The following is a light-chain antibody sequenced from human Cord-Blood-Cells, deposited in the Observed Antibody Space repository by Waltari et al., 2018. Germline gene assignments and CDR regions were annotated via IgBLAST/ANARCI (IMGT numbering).Light chain of an antibody. CDR3: MQGTHWPYT. V-gene: IGKV2-30*01. Sequence: DVVMTQSPLSLPVTLGQPASISCRSSQSLVYSDGNTYWNWFQQRPGQSPMRLSYKVSNRDSGVPDRFSGSVSGTDFTLKISRVEAEDVGVYYCMQGTHWPYTFGQGTKLEIK. CDR2: KVS. J-gene: IGKJ2*01. CDR1: QSLVYSDGNTY.